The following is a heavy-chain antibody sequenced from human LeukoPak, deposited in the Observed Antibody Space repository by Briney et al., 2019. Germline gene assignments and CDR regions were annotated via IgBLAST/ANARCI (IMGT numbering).Heavy chain of an antibody. J-gene: IGHJ5*02. CDR3: ARDHSIDDKSWWLDP. V-gene: IGHV1-46*01. CDR2: INPTGDYT. CDR1: GDTFTRNW. Sequence: EASVKVSCKTSGDTFTRNWMHWIRQGPGQGLEWMGVINPTGDYTMYAQKFQGRVIVTGDMSSNTDYMELGSLRSDDTAVYYCARDHSIDDKSWWLDPWGQGTLVTVSS. D-gene: IGHD1-1*01.